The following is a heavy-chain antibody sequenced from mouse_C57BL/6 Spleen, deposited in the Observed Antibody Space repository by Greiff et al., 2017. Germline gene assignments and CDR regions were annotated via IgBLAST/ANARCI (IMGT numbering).Heavy chain of an antibody. CDR1: GFNIKDYY. CDR3: TTATVVATDFDY. D-gene: IGHD1-1*01. V-gene: IGHV14-1*01. CDR2: IDPEDGDT. Sequence: EVQRVESGAELVRPGASVKLSCTASGFNIKDYYMHWVKQRPEQCLEWIGRIDPEDGDTEYAPKFQGKATMTADTSSNTAYLQLSSLTSEDTAVYYCTTATVVATDFDYWGQGTTLTVSS. J-gene: IGHJ2*01.